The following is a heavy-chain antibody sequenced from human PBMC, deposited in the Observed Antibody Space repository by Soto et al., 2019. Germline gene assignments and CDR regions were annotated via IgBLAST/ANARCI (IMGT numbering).Heavy chain of an antibody. CDR1: GFTFSRYS. J-gene: IGHJ4*02. CDR3: AREVVLTEWYFDN. V-gene: IGHV3-30-3*01. D-gene: IGHD2-21*01. Sequence: QVQLMESGGGVVQPGGSLRLSYVTSGFTFSRYSMHWFRQAPGKGLEWVAVTSSDGGTKFYADSVKGRFTVSRDNSKNTLYLQMNSLRPEDTAVYYFAREVVLTEWYFDNWGQGILVTVSS. CDR2: TSSDGGTK.